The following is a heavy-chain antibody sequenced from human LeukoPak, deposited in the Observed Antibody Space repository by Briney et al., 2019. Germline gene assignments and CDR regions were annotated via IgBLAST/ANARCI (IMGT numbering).Heavy chain of an antibody. CDR1: GFTFSNYA. J-gene: IGHJ4*02. D-gene: IGHD5-12*01. Sequence: GGSLRLSCAASGFTFSNYAMHWVRQAPGKVLEWVAFIRYDGTNEFYAVSVKGRFTISRDNSKNTLYLQMNSLRTEDTAIYYCARGPSGYHNTGGQGTLVTVSS. V-gene: IGHV3-30*02. CDR3: ARGPSGYHNT. CDR2: IRYDGTNE.